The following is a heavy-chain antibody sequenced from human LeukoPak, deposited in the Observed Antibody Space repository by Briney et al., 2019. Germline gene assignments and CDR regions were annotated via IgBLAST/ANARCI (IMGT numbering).Heavy chain of an antibody. V-gene: IGHV4-34*01. CDR2: INDSGSV. J-gene: IGHJ4*02. D-gene: IGHD2-15*01. CDR1: SGSFSGYY. Sequence: PSETLSLTCAVYSGSFSGYYWSWIRQPPGKGLEWIGEINDSGSVNCNPSLKNRVALSVDTSKNQFSLRLSSVAAADTAVYYCARRLVDSGASQVRDDWGQGTLVTVSS. CDR3: ARRLVDSGASQVRDD.